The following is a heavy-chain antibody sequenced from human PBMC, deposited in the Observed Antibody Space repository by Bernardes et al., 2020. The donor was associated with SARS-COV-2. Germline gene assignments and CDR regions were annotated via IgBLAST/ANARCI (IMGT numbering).Heavy chain of an antibody. Sequence: GGSLRLSCVASGFIFSDYNMNWVRQAPGKGLEWVSSISSRKSHIFYADSMKGRFTITRDDAKNTLYLQMNSLRIEDTAVYYCARDLRVKEYEFWSAYPGTGMVVWGQGTTVTVSS. V-gene: IGHV3-21*01. J-gene: IGHJ6*02. D-gene: IGHD3-3*01. CDR2: ISSRKSHI. CDR3: ARDLRVKEYEFWSAYPGTGMVV. CDR1: GFIFSDYN.